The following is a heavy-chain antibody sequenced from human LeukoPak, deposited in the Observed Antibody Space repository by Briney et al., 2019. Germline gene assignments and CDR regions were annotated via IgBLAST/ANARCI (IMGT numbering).Heavy chain of an antibody. V-gene: IGHV3-48*03. Sequence: PGGSLRLSCAASGFTFSSYEMNWVRQSPGKGLGWISYITRSGNTIYYADSVKGRFTISRDNGKNSLYLQMNSLRAEDTAVYYCAREETEDYFDYWGQGTLVTVSS. D-gene: IGHD1-1*01. CDR3: AREETEDYFDY. J-gene: IGHJ4*02. CDR1: GFTFSSYE. CDR2: ITRSGNTI.